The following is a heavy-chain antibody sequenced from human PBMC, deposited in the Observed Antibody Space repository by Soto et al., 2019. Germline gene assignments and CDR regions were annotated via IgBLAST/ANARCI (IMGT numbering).Heavy chain of an antibody. CDR2: IYYSGST. CDR3: ARLYYYDSSGYYYDPLLGFDP. CDR1: GGSISSGDYY. D-gene: IGHD3-22*01. Sequence: SETLSLTCTVSGGSISSGDYYWSWIRQPPGKGLEWIGYIYYSGSTYYNPSLKSRVTISVDTSKNQFSLKLSSVTAADTAVYYCARLYYYDSSGYYYDPLLGFDPWGQGTLVTVSS. V-gene: IGHV4-30-4*01. J-gene: IGHJ5*02.